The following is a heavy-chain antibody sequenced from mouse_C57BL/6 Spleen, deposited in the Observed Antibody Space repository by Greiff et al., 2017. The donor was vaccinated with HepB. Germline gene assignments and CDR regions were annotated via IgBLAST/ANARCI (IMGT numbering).Heavy chain of an antibody. CDR1: GFTFNTYA. CDR3: VRSSGYVNYFDY. Sequence: EVQGVESGGGLVQPKGSLKLSCAASGFTFNTYAMHWVRQAPGKGLEWVARIRSKSSNYATYYADSVKDRFTISRDDSQSMLYLQMNNLKTEDTAMYYCVRSSGYVNYFDYWGQGTTLTVSS. CDR2: IRSKSSNYAT. D-gene: IGHD3-2*02. V-gene: IGHV10-3*01. J-gene: IGHJ2*01.